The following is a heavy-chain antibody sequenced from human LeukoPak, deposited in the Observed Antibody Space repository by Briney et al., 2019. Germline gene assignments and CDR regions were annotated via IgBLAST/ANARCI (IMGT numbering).Heavy chain of an antibody. Sequence: PGGSLRLSCAASGFTFSSYWMSWVRQAPGKGLEWVANIKQDGSEKYHVDSVKGRFTISRDNAKNSLYLQMNSLRAEDTAVYYCAREHSGYDFPGRDYYYMDVWGKGTTVTVSS. D-gene: IGHD5-12*01. CDR1: GFTFSSYW. CDR2: IKQDGSEK. CDR3: AREHSGYDFPGRDYYYMDV. J-gene: IGHJ6*03. V-gene: IGHV3-7*01.